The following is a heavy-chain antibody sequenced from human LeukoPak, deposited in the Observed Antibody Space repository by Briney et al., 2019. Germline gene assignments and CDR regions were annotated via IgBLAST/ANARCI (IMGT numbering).Heavy chain of an antibody. D-gene: IGHD3-10*01. Sequence: GGSRRLSCTASGFTFGDYAMSWFRQAPGKGLEWVGFIRSKAYGGTTEYAASVKGRFTISRDDSKSIAYLQINSLKTEDTAVYYCTRDQLWFGELYWGQGTLVTVSS. J-gene: IGHJ4*02. CDR1: GFTFGDYA. CDR2: IRSKAYGGTT. V-gene: IGHV3-49*03. CDR3: TRDQLWFGELY.